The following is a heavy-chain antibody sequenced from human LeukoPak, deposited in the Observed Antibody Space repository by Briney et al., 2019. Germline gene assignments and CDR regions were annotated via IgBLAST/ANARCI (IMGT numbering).Heavy chain of an antibody. D-gene: IGHD6-13*01. CDR2: IYYTGST. CDR3: ARDAYSSSEVDWFDP. V-gene: IGHV4-59*01. Sequence: PSETLSLTCIVSGGSISSYYWSWIRQPPGKGLEWIGYIYYTGSTNYNPSLKSRVTISVDTSKNQFSLKLSSVTAADMAVYYCARDAYSSSEVDWFDPRGQGTLVTVSS. J-gene: IGHJ5*02. CDR1: GGSISSYY.